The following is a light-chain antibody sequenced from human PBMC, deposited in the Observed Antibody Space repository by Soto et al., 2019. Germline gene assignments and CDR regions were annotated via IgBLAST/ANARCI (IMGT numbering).Light chain of an antibody. CDR2: MAS. CDR3: MQSLQNPWT. CDR1: QSLLYSNGFNC. J-gene: IGKJ1*01. Sequence: DIVMTQSPLSLSVTPGESASISCRSSQSLLYSNGFNCLDWYLQKPGQSPQLLIYMASYRASGVXSXXSGMGSGTDLTLEISRVEAEDVGVYYCMQSLQNPWTFGQGTKVEIK. V-gene: IGKV2-28*01.